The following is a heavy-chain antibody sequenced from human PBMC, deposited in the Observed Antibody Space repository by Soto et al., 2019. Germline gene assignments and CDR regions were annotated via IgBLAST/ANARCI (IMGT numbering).Heavy chain of an antibody. Sequence: PGGSLRLSCASSVFTFSSYAMSCVRHSPGKGLEWVSAISGSGGSTYYADSVKGRFTISRDNSKNTLYLQMNSLRAEDTAVYYCEKDIRGGYNTVDPDYWGEGTLVTVSS. CDR1: VFTFSSYA. CDR2: ISGSGGST. D-gene: IGHD3-22*01. J-gene: IGHJ4*02. V-gene: IGHV3-23*01. CDR3: EKDIRGGYNTVDPDY.